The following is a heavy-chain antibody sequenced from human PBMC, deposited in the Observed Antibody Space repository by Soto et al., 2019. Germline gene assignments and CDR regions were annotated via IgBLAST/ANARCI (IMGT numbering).Heavy chain of an antibody. CDR1: GFTFSSYG. CDR2: IWYDGSNK. D-gene: IGHD1-26*01. CDR3: ARDPHPGIGGSADY. J-gene: IGHJ4*02. V-gene: IGHV3-33*01. Sequence: QVQLVESGGGVVQPGRSLRLSCAASGFTFSSYGMHWVRQAPGKGLEWVAVIWYDGSNKYYADSVKGRFTISRDNSKNTLYLQMNSLRAEDTAVYYCARDPHPGIGGSADYWGQGTLVTVSS.